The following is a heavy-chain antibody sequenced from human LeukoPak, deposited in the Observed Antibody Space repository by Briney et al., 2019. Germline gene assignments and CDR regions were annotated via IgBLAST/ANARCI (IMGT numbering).Heavy chain of an antibody. CDR2: MYYSGST. V-gene: IGHV4-30-4*01. D-gene: IGHD3-22*01. CDR3: ARPYYYDSRIDP. Sequence: SETLSLTYTVSGGSISSGDYYWSSIRQPPGKGLEWIGYMYYSGSTYYNPSHKSRVVISVDTSKNQFSLKLSSVTAADTAVYYCARPYYYDSRIDPWGQGILVTVSS. J-gene: IGHJ5*02. CDR1: GGSISSGDYY.